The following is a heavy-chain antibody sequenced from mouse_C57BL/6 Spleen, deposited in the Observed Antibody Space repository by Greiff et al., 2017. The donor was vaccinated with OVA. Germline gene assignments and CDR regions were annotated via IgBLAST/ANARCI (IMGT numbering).Heavy chain of an antibody. CDR1: GFTFTDYY. CDR2: IRNKANGYTT. D-gene: IGHD2-3*01. V-gene: IGHV7-3*01. J-gene: IGHJ4*01. CDR3: AGDGYSYAMDY. Sequence: EVKLVESGGGLVQPGGSLSLSCAASGFTFTDYYMSWVRQPPGKALEWLGFIRNKANGYTTEYSASVKGRFTISRDNSQSSLHLQMNALRAEDSATVYCAGDGYSYAMDYWGQGTSVTVSS.